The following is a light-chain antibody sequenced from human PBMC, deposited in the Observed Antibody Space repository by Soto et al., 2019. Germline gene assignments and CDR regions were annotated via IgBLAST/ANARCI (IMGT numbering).Light chain of an antibody. V-gene: IGKV3-20*01. CDR2: DAS. CDR3: HQSGSSPLT. Sequence: EIVLTQSPGTLSLSPGERATLSCRASQSITSNYLAWYKQKPGQAPRLLIYDASNRATGIPDRFSASGSGTDFTLTISSLEPEDFAVYYCHQSGSSPLTFGRGTRVEIK. J-gene: IGKJ4*01. CDR1: QSITSNY.